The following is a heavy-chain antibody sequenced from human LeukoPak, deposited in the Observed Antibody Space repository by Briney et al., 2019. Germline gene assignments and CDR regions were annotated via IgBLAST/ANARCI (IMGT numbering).Heavy chain of an antibody. CDR2: ISSSSSYI. CDR1: GFTFSSYS. D-gene: IGHD3-3*01. CDR3: ARAQRIRIFGVVIASYFDY. Sequence: PGGSLRLSCAASGFTFSSYSMNWVRQAPGKGLEWVSSISSSSSYIYYADSVKGRFTISRDNAKNSLHLQMNSLRAEDTAVYYCARAQRIRIFGVVIASYFDYWGQGTLVTVSS. J-gene: IGHJ4*02. V-gene: IGHV3-21*01.